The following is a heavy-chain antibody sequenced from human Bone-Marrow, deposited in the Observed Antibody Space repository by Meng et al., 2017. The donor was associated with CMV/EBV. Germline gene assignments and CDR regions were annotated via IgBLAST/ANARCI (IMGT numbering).Heavy chain of an antibody. CDR3: ARDPRFLGATNYYYYYGMDV. V-gene: IGHV1-46*01. D-gene: IGHD3-3*01. CDR1: GYTFTSYY. Sequence: ASVKVSCKASGYTFTSYYMHWVRQAPGQGLEWMGIINPSGGSTSYAQKFQGRVTMTRDTSTSTVYMELSSLRSEDTAVYYCARDPRFLGATNYYYYYGMDVWGQGTTVTVSS. CDR2: INPSGGST. J-gene: IGHJ6*02.